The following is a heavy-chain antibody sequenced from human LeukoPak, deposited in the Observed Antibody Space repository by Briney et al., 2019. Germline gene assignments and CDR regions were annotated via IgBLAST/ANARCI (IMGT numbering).Heavy chain of an antibody. J-gene: IGHJ4*02. Sequence: SETLSLTHTVSVGPISSYYGSWIRQPAGKGLEGIGRIYTSGSTNYKPSLKSRVTMSVDTSKNQFSLKLSSVTAADTAVYYCARECSGGSCYNWFGYWGQGTLVTVSS. D-gene: IGHD2-15*01. V-gene: IGHV4-4*07. CDR3: ARECSGGSCYNWFGY. CDR2: IYTSGST. CDR1: VGPISSYY.